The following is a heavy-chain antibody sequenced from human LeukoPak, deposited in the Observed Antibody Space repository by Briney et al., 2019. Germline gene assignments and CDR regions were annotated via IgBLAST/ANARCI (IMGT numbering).Heavy chain of an antibody. J-gene: IGHJ4*02. D-gene: IGHD2-2*02. Sequence: GGSLRLSCAASGFTFSSYWMSRVRQAPGKGLEWVANIKQDGSEKYYVDSVKGRFTISRDNAKNSLYLQMNSLRAEDTAVYYCARQYCSSTSCYRYFDYWGQGTLVTVSS. CDR1: GFTFSSYW. CDR3: ARQYCSSTSCYRYFDY. CDR2: IKQDGSEK. V-gene: IGHV3-7*01.